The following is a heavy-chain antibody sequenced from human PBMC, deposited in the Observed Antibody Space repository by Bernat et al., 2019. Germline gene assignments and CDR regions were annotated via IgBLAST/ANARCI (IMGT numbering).Heavy chain of an antibody. V-gene: IGHV1-69*08. CDR1: GGTFSSYT. Sequence: QVQLVQSGAEVKKPGSSVKVSCKASGGTFSSYTISWVRQAPGQGLEWMGRIIPILGIANYAQKFQGRVTITADKSTSTAYMELSSLRSEDTAVYCCAREVPTRAIPYSSSWYGYFQHWGQGTLVTVSS. J-gene: IGHJ1*01. D-gene: IGHD6-13*01. CDR2: IIPILGIA. CDR3: AREVPTRAIPYSSSWYGYFQH.